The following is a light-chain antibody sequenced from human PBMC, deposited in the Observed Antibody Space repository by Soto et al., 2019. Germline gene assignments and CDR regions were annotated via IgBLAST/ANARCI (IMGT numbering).Light chain of an antibody. V-gene: IGKV3-20*01. J-gene: IGKJ2*01. CDR2: DAS. CDR3: QQYETSPPMYT. CDR1: QRVISTY. Sequence: EIGLTQSPATLSLSPGERATLPCRTSQRVISTYLAWYQQKPGQAPRLLIYDASRRATGIPDRFSGSGSGTDFTLTISRLEPEDFAVYYCQQYETSPPMYTFGQGTKLEIK.